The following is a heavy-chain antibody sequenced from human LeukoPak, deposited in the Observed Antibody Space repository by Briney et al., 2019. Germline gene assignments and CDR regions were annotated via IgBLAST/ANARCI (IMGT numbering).Heavy chain of an antibody. Sequence: GGSLRLSCAASGFAFSSYAMSWVRQAPGKGLEWVSAISGSGGSTYYADSVKGRFTISRDNSKNTLYLQMNSLRAEDTAVYYCAKDSQLWLPSSLDYWGQGTLVTVSS. V-gene: IGHV3-23*01. CDR1: GFAFSSYA. CDR2: ISGSGGST. D-gene: IGHD5-18*01. CDR3: AKDSQLWLPSSLDY. J-gene: IGHJ4*02.